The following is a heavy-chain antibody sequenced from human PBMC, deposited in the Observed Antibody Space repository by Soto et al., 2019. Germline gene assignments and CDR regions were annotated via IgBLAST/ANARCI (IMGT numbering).Heavy chain of an antibody. D-gene: IGHD6-13*01. CDR3: ARMWVEGYSSSWYEDY. V-gene: IGHV2-26*01. J-gene: IGHJ4*02. Sequence: QVTLKESGPVLVKPTETLTLTCTVSGFSLSNARMGVSWIGQPPGKALEWLAHIFSNDEKSYSTSLKSRLTLSKDTSKSQVVLTMTNMDPVDTATYYCARMWVEGYSSSWYEDYWGQGTLVTVSS. CDR2: IFSNDEK. CDR1: GFSLSNARMG.